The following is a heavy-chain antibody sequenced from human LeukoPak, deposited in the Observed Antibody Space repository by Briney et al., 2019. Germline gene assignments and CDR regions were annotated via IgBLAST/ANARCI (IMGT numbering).Heavy chain of an antibody. CDR2: IYTSGST. CDR3: ARDRYYYDSSGQFGVFDY. CDR1: GGSISSYY. J-gene: IGHJ4*02. D-gene: IGHD3-22*01. V-gene: IGHV4-4*07. Sequence: SETLSLTCTVSGGSISSYYWSWIRQPAGKGLEWIGRIYTSGSTNYNPSLKSRVTMSVDTSKNQFSLKLSSVTAADTAVYYCARDRYYYDSSGQFGVFDYWGQGTLVTVSS.